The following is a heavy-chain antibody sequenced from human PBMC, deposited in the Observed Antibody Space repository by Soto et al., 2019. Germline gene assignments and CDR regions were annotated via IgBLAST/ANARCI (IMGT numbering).Heavy chain of an antibody. D-gene: IGHD2-15*01. V-gene: IGHV4-30-4*01. Sequence: QVQLQESGPGLVKPSQTLSLTCTVSGGSISSGDYYWSWIRQPPGKGLEWYVYIYYSGSTYYNPSLKSRVTISVDTSKNQFSLKLSSVTAADTAVYYCARGNRVVFTPEEDWFDPWGQGTLVTVSS. CDR3: ARGNRVVFTPEEDWFDP. CDR2: IYYSGST. CDR1: GGSISSGDYY. J-gene: IGHJ5*02.